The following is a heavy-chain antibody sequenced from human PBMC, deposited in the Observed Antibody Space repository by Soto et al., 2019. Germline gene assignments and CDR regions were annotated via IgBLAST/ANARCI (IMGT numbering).Heavy chain of an antibody. D-gene: IGHD3-3*01. CDR1: GGSISSSSYY. J-gene: IGHJ4*02. CDR2: IYYSGST. V-gene: IGHV4-39*01. Sequence: SETLSLTCTVSGGSISSSSYYWGWIRQPPGKGLEWIGSIYYSGSTYYNPSLKSRVTISVDTSKNQFSLKLSSVTAADTAVYYCASNGDYDFYDYWGQGTLVTVSS. CDR3: ASNGDYDFYDY.